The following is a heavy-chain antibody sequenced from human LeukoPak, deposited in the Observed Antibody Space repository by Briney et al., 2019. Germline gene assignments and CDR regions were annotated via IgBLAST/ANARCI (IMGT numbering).Heavy chain of an antibody. CDR1: GGSISSNNW. Sequence: NTSETLSLTCAVSGGSISSNNWWIWVRQSPEKGLEWIGEIYHDGSTNYNPSLQSRVTISVDTSKNQFSLKLNSVTAADTAVYYCARIMIVVLNWFDPWGQGTLVTVSS. J-gene: IGHJ5*02. V-gene: IGHV4-4*02. D-gene: IGHD3-22*01. CDR2: IYHDGST. CDR3: ARIMIVVLNWFDP.